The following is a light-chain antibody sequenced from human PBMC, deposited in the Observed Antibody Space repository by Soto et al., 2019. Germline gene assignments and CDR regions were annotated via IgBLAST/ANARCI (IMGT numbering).Light chain of an antibody. V-gene: IGKV1-39*01. J-gene: IGKJ5*01. Sequence: DIQMTQPPSSLCASEGDRFTITCRASQNIGRFLNWHQQKPGKAPNVLINVASTLRRGVPSRFSGSGSGTDFNLTIHSLQPEDFATYFCQQSFTTPLTFGGGTRLEIK. CDR2: VAS. CDR3: QQSFTTPLT. CDR1: QNIGRF.